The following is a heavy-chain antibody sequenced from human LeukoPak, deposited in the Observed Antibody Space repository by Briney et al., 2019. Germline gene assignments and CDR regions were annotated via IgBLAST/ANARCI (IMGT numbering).Heavy chain of an antibody. CDR2: INHSGST. CDR1: GGSFSGYY. V-gene: IGHV4-34*01. Sequence: SETLSLTCAVYGGSFSGYYWSWIRQPPGKGLEWIGEINHSGSTNYNPSLKSRVTISVDTSKNQFSLKLSSVTAADTAVYYCARGRGYYHYYYMDVWGKGTTVTVPS. J-gene: IGHJ6*03. CDR3: ARGRGYYHYYYMDV. D-gene: IGHD3-3*01.